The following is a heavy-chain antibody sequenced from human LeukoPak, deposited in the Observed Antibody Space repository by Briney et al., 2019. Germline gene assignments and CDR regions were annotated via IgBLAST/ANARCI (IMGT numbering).Heavy chain of an antibody. CDR1: GGTFSSHA. D-gene: IGHD5-18*01. CDR3: ARDGLQYSYGCAY. Sequence: SVKVSCKSSGGTFSSHAISWVRQAPGQGLEWMGGIIPILGTPKYAEKFQGRIAITADENTDTVYMELNSLRPEDTARYFCARDGLQYSYGCAYWRQVTLVTVSS. J-gene: IGHJ4*02. V-gene: IGHV1-69*01. CDR2: IIPILGTP.